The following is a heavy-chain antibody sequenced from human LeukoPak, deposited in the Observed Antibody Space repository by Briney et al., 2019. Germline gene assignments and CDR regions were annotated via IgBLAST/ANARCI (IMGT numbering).Heavy chain of an antibody. CDR1: GGSITGDPHY. Sequence: PSETLSLTCTVSGGSITGDPHYWTWIRQSAGEGLEWLGHVSASGRTTYNPSLKSRVAISVDTSKKKFFLRLDSVTAADTAVHYCARANYYDSTGCYHDYWGQGTLVTVSS. CDR3: ARANYYDSTGCYHDY. D-gene: IGHD3-22*01. J-gene: IGHJ4*02. CDR2: VSASGRT. V-gene: IGHV4-61*09.